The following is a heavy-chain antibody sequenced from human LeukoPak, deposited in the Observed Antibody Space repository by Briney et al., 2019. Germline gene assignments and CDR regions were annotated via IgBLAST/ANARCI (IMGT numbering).Heavy chain of an antibody. CDR3: ARVAAMGYFDY. Sequence: AGGSLRLSCAASGFTFSSCSMNWVRQAPGKGLEWVSSISSSSSYIYYADSVKGRFTISRDNAKNSLYLQMNSLRAEDTAVYYCARVAAMGYFDYWGQGTLVTVSS. CDR1: GFTFSSCS. CDR2: ISSSSSYI. D-gene: IGHD2-2*01. V-gene: IGHV3-21*01. J-gene: IGHJ4*02.